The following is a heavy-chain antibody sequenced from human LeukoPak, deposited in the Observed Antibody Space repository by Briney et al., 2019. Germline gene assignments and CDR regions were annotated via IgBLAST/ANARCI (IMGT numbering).Heavy chain of an antibody. CDR3: ARQGVQPSYYDSSGTGLYFDY. Sequence: SVKVSCKASGGTFSSYAISWVRQAPGQGLEWMGRMIPIFGTANYPQKFQGRVTITTDESTSTAYMELSSLRSEDTAVYYCARQGVQPSYYDSSGTGLYFDYWGQGTLVTVSS. CDR2: MIPIFGTA. CDR1: GGTFSSYA. D-gene: IGHD3-22*01. J-gene: IGHJ4*02. V-gene: IGHV1-69*05.